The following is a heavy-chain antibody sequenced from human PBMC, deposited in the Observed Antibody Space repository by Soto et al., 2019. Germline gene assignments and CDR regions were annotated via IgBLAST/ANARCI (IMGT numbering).Heavy chain of an antibody. CDR2: ISAHNGNT. Sequence: QVHLVQSGAEVKKPGASVKVSCKGSGYDFTTYGITWVRQAPGQGLEWMAWISAHNGNTDYAQKLQGRGTVTRDTPTSTAYMELRSLRSDDTAVYYCARGRYGDYWGQGALVTVSS. J-gene: IGHJ4*02. V-gene: IGHV1-18*01. D-gene: IGHD1-1*01. CDR1: GYDFTTYG. CDR3: ARGRYGDY.